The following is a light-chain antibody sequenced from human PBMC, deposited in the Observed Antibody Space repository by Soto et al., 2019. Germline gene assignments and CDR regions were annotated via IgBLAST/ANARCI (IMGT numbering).Light chain of an antibody. CDR1: SSNIGAGYD. V-gene: IGLV1-40*01. J-gene: IGLJ1*01. Sequence: QSVLTQPPSMSGAPGQRVTISCTGRSSNIGAGYDVHWYQQLPGTAPKLLMYGNTNRPSGVPDRFSGSKSGSTASLTVSGLQTEDEADYYCNSYVAGSNVFGTGTKVTVL. CDR2: GNT. CDR3: NSYVAGSNV.